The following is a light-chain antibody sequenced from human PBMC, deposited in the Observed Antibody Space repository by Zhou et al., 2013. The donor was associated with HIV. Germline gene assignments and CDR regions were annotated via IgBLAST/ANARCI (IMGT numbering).Light chain of an antibody. CDR2: GVS. J-gene: IGKJ1*01. CDR3: QQYDGSPWT. CDR1: QSVSSN. Sequence: EIVMTQSPATLSVSPGERATLSCRAGQSVSSNLAWFQQKPGQAPRLLIYGVSTRATGVPDRFSGSGSGSDFTLTITRLEPEDFAVYHCQQYDGSPWTFGQGTKVEI. V-gene: IGKV3D-15*01.